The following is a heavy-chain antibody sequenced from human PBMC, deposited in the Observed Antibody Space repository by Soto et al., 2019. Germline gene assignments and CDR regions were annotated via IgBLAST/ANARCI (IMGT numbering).Heavy chain of an antibody. J-gene: IGHJ6*02. CDR1: GFSLSTSGVG. Sequence: QITLKESGPTLVKPTQPLTLTCTFSGFSLSTSGVGVAWIRQPPGKALEWLALIYWDDDKRYRPSLESRLTITTAPSKKTVVLTMTNMDSVDTATYYCTSLPFSGGRCAWFAFSGMDVWGQGTTVTVSS. V-gene: IGHV2-5*02. CDR2: IYWDDDK. D-gene: IGHD2-15*01. CDR3: TSLPFSGGRCAWFAFSGMDV.